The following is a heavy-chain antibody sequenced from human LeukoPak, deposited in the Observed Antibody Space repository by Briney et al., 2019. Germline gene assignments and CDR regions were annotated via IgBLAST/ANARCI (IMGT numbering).Heavy chain of an antibody. J-gene: IGHJ4*02. CDR2: IYYSGST. V-gene: IGHV4-39*01. Sequence: SETLSLTCTVSGGSISSSSYYWGWIRQPPGKGLERIGSIYYSGSTYYNPSLKSRVTISVDTSKNQFSLKLSSVTAADTAVYYCARHLPAAILSNFDYWGQGTLVTVSS. D-gene: IGHD2-2*01. CDR1: GGSISSSSYY. CDR3: ARHLPAAILSNFDY.